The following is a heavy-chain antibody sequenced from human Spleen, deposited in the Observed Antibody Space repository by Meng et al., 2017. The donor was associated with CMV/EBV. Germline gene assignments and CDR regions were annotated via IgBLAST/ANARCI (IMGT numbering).Heavy chain of an antibody. CDR3: AKTLAAIVAYYYGLDV. D-gene: IGHD2-15*01. CDR2: IRYDGSNP. CDR1: GFSFSNYA. Sequence: GESLKISCAASGFSFSNYAMHWVRHAPDKGLEWVAFIRYDGSNPYYADSVKGRFTISRDNSKNTLYLQMNSLRAEDTAVYYCAKTLAAIVAYYYGLDVWGQGTTVTVSS. J-gene: IGHJ6*02. V-gene: IGHV3-30*02.